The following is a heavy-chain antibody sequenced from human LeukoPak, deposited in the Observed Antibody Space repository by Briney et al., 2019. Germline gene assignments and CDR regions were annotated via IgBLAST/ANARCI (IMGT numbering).Heavy chain of an antibody. Sequence: SVKVSCKASGGTFSGYTISWVRQAPGQGLEWMGRIIPILGIANYAQKFQGRVTITADKSTSTAYMELSSLRSEDTAVYYCARVDGTTVTPYYYYGMDVWGQGTTVTVSS. D-gene: IGHD4-17*01. J-gene: IGHJ6*02. CDR1: GGTFSGYT. V-gene: IGHV1-69*02. CDR2: IIPILGIA. CDR3: ARVDGTTVTPYYYYGMDV.